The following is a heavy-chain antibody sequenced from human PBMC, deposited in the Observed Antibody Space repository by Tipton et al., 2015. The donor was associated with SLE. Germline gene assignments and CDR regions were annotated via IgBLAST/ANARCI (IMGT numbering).Heavy chain of an antibody. CDR3: AKDGGAAKDSFDY. Sequence: SLRLSCAASGFTFSRYAMSWVRQAPGKGLEWVSGISGSAETTNYADSVKGRFTISRDNSKNMLYLQMNSLRAEDTAVYYCAKDGGAAKDSFDYWGQGTLVTVSS. V-gene: IGHV3-23*01. J-gene: IGHJ4*02. CDR1: GFTFSRYA. D-gene: IGHD3-16*01. CDR2: ISGSAETT.